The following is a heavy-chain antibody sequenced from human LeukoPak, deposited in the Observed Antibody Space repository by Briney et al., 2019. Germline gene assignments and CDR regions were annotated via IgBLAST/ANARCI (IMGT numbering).Heavy chain of an antibody. CDR1: GGSISSYY. Sequence: SETLSLTCTVSGGSISSYYWNWIRQPPGKGLEWIGYIYTSGSTNYNPSLKSRVTISVDTSKNQFSLKLSSVTAADTAVYYCARRTWGVYYFDFWGQETLVTVSS. D-gene: IGHD3-10*01. V-gene: IGHV4-4*08. CDR2: IYTSGST. J-gene: IGHJ4*02. CDR3: ARRTWGVYYFDF.